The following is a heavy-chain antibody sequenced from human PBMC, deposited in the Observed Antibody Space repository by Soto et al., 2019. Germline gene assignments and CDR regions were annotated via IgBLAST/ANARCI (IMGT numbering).Heavy chain of an antibody. CDR1: GFTFSDHY. D-gene: IGHD2-15*01. Sequence: GGSLRLSCAASGFTFSDHYMDWVRQAPGKGLEWVGRIRNKANSYTTEYAASVKGRFTISRDDSKNSLYLQMNSLKTEDTAVYYCAGVGDCSGGNCYSDYWGQGTLVTVSS. CDR2: IRNKANSYTT. J-gene: IGHJ4*02. CDR3: AGVGDCSGGNCYSDY. V-gene: IGHV3-72*01.